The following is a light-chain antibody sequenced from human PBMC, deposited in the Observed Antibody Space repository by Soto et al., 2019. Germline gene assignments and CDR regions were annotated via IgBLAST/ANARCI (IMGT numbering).Light chain of an antibody. Sequence: IVMTQSPLSLPVTPGEPSSISCRCSQSLLHSNGYNYLDWYLQNPEQSPQLLIYLGSNRASGVPDRFSGTGSGTDFTLKIIRVEAEDVGVYYCMQALQGHPTFGQGTKVDIK. CDR3: MQALQGHPT. CDR2: LGS. V-gene: IGKV2-28*01. CDR1: QSLLHSNGYNY. J-gene: IGKJ1*01.